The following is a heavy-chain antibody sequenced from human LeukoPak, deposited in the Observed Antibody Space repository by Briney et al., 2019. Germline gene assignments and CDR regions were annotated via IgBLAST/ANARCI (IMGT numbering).Heavy chain of an antibody. D-gene: IGHD1-26*01. Sequence: PSETLSLTCTVSGGSISADYYWNWIRQHPGKGLEWIGYIYYTGSTYYNPSLKSRVTISVDTSKNQFSLKLSSVTAADTAVYYCARDSVGAVDYWGQGTLVTVSS. V-gene: IGHV4-31*03. CDR3: ARDSVGAVDY. CDR1: GGSISADYY. J-gene: IGHJ4*02. CDR2: IYYTGST.